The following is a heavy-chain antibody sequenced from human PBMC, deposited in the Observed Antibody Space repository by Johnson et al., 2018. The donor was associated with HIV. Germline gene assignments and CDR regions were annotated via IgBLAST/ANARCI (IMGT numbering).Heavy chain of an antibody. Sequence: VQLVESGGGLVQPGGSLRLSCAASGFTFSSYWMSWVRQAPGKGLEWVANIKQDGSEKYYVDSVKGRFTISRDNAKNSLYLQMNSLREEDTAVFYCARGGGCGGDCYSGYDAFDIWGQGTMVTVS. CDR1: GFTFSSYW. CDR3: ARGGGCGGDCYSGYDAFDI. J-gene: IGHJ3*02. CDR2: IKQDGSEK. D-gene: IGHD2-21*01. V-gene: IGHV3-7*01.